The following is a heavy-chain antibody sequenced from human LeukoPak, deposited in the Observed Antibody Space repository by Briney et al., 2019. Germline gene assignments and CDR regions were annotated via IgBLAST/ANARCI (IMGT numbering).Heavy chain of an antibody. V-gene: IGHV3-15*01. CDR2: IKSKTDGGTT. Sequence: PGGSLRLSCAASGFTFSNAWMSWVRQAPGKGLEWVGRIKSKTDGGTTDYAAPVKGRFTISRDDSKNTLYLQMNSLKTEDTAVYYCTTFFQLLWGGYYYYGMDVWGKGTTVTVSS. J-gene: IGHJ6*04. CDR1: GFTFSNAW. CDR3: TTFFQLLWGGYYYYGMDV. D-gene: IGHD2-2*01.